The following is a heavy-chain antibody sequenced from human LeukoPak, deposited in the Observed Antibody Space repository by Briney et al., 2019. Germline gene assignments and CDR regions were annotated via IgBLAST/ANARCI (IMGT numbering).Heavy chain of an antibody. D-gene: IGHD3-10*01. CDR3: ARDWYYGSGSYYNVQAFDI. Sequence: SETLSLTCNVSGGSISSGTYYWSWIRQPAGKGLEWIGRIYNSGNTNYNPSLTSRVTISVDTSKNQFSLKLSSVTAADTAVYYCARDWYYGSGSYYNVQAFDIWGQGTMVTVSS. J-gene: IGHJ3*02. CDR2: IYNSGNT. CDR1: GGSISSGTYY. V-gene: IGHV4-61*10.